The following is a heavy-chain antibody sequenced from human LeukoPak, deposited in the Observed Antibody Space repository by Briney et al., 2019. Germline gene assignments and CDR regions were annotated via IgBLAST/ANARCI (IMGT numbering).Heavy chain of an antibody. D-gene: IGHD3-22*01. CDR3: AGHDSRGYYVAC. V-gene: IGHV4-39*01. CDR1: GDSITSSSFF. J-gene: IGHJ4*02. CDR2: ISYSGGT. Sequence: SETLSLTCTVSGDSITSSSFFWDWIRQPPGRGLEWIGNISYSGGTNYNPSLQSRVTISVDTSKNQFSLKLSSVTAADTAVYFCAGHDSRGYYVACWGQGALVTVSS.